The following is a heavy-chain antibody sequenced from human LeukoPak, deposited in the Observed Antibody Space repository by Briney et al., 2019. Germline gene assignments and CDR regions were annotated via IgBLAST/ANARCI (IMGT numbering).Heavy chain of an antibody. Sequence: KPSETLSLTCAVSGYSISSDYYWGWIRQPPGKGLEWIGSIYHSGSTYYNPSLERRVTISLDTSKNQFSLKPSSVPAADTAVYYCTRGQRWLRYDDAFDIWGQGTMVIVSS. D-gene: IGHD5-24*01. CDR2: IYHSGST. CDR1: GYSISSDYY. CDR3: TRGQRWLRYDDAFDI. V-gene: IGHV4-38-2*01. J-gene: IGHJ3*02.